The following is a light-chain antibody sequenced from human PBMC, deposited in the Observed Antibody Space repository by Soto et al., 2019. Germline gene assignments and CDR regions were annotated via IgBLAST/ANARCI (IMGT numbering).Light chain of an antibody. J-gene: IGKJ4*01. CDR3: HQRSNWPPT. Sequence: PGERATLSFRASQSVRSYLAWYQQRPGQAPRLLIYDASNRATGIPARFRGSGSGTDFTLTISSLQPEDFALYYCHQRSNWPPTFGGGTKVDIK. CDR1: QSVRSY. V-gene: IGKV3-11*01. CDR2: DAS.